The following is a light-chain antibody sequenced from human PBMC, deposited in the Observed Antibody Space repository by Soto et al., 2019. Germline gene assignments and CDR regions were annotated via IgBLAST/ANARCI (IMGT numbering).Light chain of an antibody. CDR3: NSYTSKSTGV. Sequence: QSALTQPASVSGSPGQSITISCTGTSSDVGGYNYFPWYQQHPGKAPKLIIYEVSNRPSGVSNRFSGSKSGNTAALTISGLQAEDEADYYCNSYTSKSTGVFGTGTKLTVL. V-gene: IGLV2-14*01. CDR1: SSDVGGYNY. CDR2: EVS. J-gene: IGLJ1*01.